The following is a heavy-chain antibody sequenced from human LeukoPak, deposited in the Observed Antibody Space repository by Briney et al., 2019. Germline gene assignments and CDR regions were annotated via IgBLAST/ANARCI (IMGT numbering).Heavy chain of an antibody. CDR1: GFSLSNSRLG. J-gene: IGHJ4*02. CDR2: IFSTDEK. CDR3: AREWGCSGGWSGEGFDY. Sequence: SGPVLVKPTETLTLTCTVSGFSLSNSRLGVSWIRQPPGKALEWLAHIFSTDEKSYSPSLKSRLIISKDTSKSQVVLTMTNMDPVDTATYFCAREWGCSGGWSGEGFDYWGQGALVTVSS. D-gene: IGHD3-10*01. V-gene: IGHV2-26*02.